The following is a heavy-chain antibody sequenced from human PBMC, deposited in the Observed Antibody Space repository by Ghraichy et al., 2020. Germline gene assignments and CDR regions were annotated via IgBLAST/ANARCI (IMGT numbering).Heavy chain of an antibody. V-gene: IGHV3-21*01. CDR3: ARGGSGSYPRDDAFDN. Sequence: GESLNISCAASGFTFSSYTMTLVRQAPGKGLEWVSSISSSGTYVYYGDSVKGRFTISRDNAKQSLFLQMNTLRAEDTAVYYCARGGSGSYPRDDAFDNWGQGKMVTVSS. CDR1: GFTFSSYT. CDR2: ISSSGTYV. D-gene: IGHD3-10*01. J-gene: IGHJ3*02.